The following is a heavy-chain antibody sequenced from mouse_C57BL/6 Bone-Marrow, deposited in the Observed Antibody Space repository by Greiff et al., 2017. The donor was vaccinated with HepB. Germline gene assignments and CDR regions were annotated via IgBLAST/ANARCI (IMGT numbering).Heavy chain of an antibody. J-gene: IGHJ3*01. V-gene: IGHV1-55*01. Sequence: QVQLQQPGAELVKPGASVKMSCKASGYTFTSYWITWVKQRPGQGLEWIGDIYPGSGSTNYNEKFKSKATLTVDTSSSTAYMQLSSLTSEDSAVYYCAREGAYYGNYEGFAYWAKGLWSLSLQ. CDR2: IYPGSGST. CDR1: GYTFTSYW. D-gene: IGHD2-1*01. CDR3: AREGAYYGNYEGFAY.